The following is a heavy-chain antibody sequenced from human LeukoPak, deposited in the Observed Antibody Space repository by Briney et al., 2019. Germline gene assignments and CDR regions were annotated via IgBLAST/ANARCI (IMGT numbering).Heavy chain of an antibody. CDR1: GFTFSSYW. Sequence: GGSLRLSCAASGFTFSSYWMSWVRQAPGKGLEWVANIKQDGSEKYYVDSVKGRFTISRDNAKNSLYLQMNSLRAEDTAVYYCARDRLGYCSGGSCYPPDAFHIWGQGTMVTVSS. J-gene: IGHJ3*02. D-gene: IGHD2-15*01. V-gene: IGHV3-7*01. CDR3: ARDRLGYCSGGSCYPPDAFHI. CDR2: IKQDGSEK.